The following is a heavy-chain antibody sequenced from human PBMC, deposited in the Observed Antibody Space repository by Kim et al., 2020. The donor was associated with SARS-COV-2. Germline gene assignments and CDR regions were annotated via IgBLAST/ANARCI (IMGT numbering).Heavy chain of an antibody. D-gene: IGHD3-22*01. CDR3: ARDLRGYYYDSSGYREVGY. J-gene: IGHJ4*02. V-gene: IGHV3-11*06. Sequence: GRFTISRDNAKNSLYLQMNSLRAEDTAVYYCARDLRGYYYDSSGYREVGYWGQGTLVTVSS.